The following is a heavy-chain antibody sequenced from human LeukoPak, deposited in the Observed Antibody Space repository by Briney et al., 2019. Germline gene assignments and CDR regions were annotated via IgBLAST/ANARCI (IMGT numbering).Heavy chain of an antibody. J-gene: IGHJ4*02. V-gene: IGHV3-23*01. CDR3: ARAEAVAGTGLSS. Sequence: GGTLRLSCAASGFTFSSYGMGWVRQAPGKGLEWVSTISGYAGTTYYADSVKGRFTISRDNSKNTLYLQMNSLRAEDTAVYYCARAEAVAGTGLSSWGQGTLVTVSS. CDR1: GFTFSSYG. D-gene: IGHD6-19*01. CDR2: ISGYAGTT.